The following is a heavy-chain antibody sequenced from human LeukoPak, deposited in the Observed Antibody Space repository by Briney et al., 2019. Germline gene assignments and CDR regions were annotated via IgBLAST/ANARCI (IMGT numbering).Heavy chain of an antibody. Sequence: SETLSLTCTVPGASISGNSFYWGWVRQPPGKGLEWIGNIYYTGITYYNPSLKSRVTISVDTSKNQFSLRLNSVTAADTAIYYCASPGITTFDYWGQGTLVTVSS. CDR1: GASISGNSFY. CDR2: IYYTGIT. J-gene: IGHJ4*02. CDR3: ASPGITTFDY. V-gene: IGHV4-39*01. D-gene: IGHD3-22*01.